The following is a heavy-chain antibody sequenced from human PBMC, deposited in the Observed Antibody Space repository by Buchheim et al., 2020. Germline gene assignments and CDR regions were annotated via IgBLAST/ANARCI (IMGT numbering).Heavy chain of an antibody. CDR1: GFTFSSYS. CDR2: ISSSSSTI. D-gene: IGHD2-8*01. V-gene: IGHV3-48*01. Sequence: EVQLVESGGGLVQPGGSLRLSCAASGFTFSSYSMNWVRQAPGKGLEWVSYISSSSSTIYYADSVKGRFTICRDDDKNSLYLQMNSLRAEDTAVYYCARCVYATGGGMDVWGQGTT. CDR3: ARCVYATGGGMDV. J-gene: IGHJ6*02.